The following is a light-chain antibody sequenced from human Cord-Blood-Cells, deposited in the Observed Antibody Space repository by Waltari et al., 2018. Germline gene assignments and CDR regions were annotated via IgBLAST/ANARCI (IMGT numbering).Light chain of an antibody. CDR3: QQRSN. CDR1: PSVSSY. Sequence: EIVLTQSQATLSLSPGERATLSCRASPSVSSYLAWYQQKPGQAPRLLIYDASNRATGIPARFSGSGSGTDFTLTISSLEPEDFAVYYCQQRSNFGQGTRLEIK. J-gene: IGKJ5*01. V-gene: IGKV3-11*01. CDR2: DAS.